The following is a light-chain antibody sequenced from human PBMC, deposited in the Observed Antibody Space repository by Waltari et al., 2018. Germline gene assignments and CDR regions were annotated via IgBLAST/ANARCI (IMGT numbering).Light chain of an antibody. CDR1: SGAVCNSNY. CDR3: CTCAGNHPDWV. CDR2: EVA. V-gene: IGLV2-11*01. Sequence: QSALTQPRSVSGSPGQSVTISCTGTSGAVCNSNYVSWYQQFSGTAPQLIIYEVAKRPSGVPDRFSGSKSGTTASLTVSGLRAEDEAEYYCCTCAGNHPDWVFGGGTRLTVL. J-gene: IGLJ3*02.